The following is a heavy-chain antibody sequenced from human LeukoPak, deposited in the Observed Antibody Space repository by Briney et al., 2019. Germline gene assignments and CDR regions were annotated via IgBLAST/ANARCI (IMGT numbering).Heavy chain of an antibody. Sequence: PGGSLRLSCAASGFTFSSYGMHWVRQAPGKGLEWVAVIWYDGSNKYYADSVKGRFTISRDNSKNTLYLQMNSLRAEDTAVYYCAREEILKSGYDYYNWFDPWGQGTLVTVSS. D-gene: IGHD5-12*01. CDR2: IWYDGSNK. CDR1: GFTFSSYG. J-gene: IGHJ5*02. V-gene: IGHV3-33*01. CDR3: AREEILKSGYDYYNWFDP.